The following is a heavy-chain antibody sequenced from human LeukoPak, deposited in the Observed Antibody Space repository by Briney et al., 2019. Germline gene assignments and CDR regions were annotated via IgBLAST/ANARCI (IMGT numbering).Heavy chain of an antibody. CDR2: INHSGST. D-gene: IGHD3-10*01. CDR3: ARGRKLLWFGRNNWFDP. V-gene: IGHV4-34*01. J-gene: IGHJ5*02. CDR1: GGSFIGYY. Sequence: PSETLSLTCAVNGGSFIGYYSSWIRQPPGKWLEWIGEINHSGSTNYNPSLKSRVTISLDTSQNQFSLKLSSVTAADTAVYYCARGRKLLWFGRNNWFDPWGEGTLVTVSS.